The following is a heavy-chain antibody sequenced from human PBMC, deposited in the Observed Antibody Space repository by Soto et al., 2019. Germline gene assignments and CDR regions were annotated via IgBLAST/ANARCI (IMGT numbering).Heavy chain of an antibody. Sequence: GGSLRLSCAASGFTFSSYAMHWVRQAPGKGLEWVAVISYDGSNKYYADSVKGRFTISRDNSKNTLYLQMNSLRAEDTAVYYCARFGSSGYYFVSGLDYWGQGTLVTVSS. D-gene: IGHD3-22*01. CDR1: GFTFSSYA. CDR2: ISYDGSNK. V-gene: IGHV3-30-3*01. J-gene: IGHJ4*02. CDR3: ARFGSSGYYFVSGLDY.